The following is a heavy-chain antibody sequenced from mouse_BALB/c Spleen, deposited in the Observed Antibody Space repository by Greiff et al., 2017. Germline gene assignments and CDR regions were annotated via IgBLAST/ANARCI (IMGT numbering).Heavy chain of an antibody. CDR3: ARTRMTLYYFDY. V-gene: IGHV1-7*01. CDR2: INPSTGYT. D-gene: IGHD2-13*01. CDR1: GYTFTSYW. J-gene: IGHJ2*01. Sequence: VKLVESGAELAKPGASVKMSCKASGYTFTSYWMHWVKQRPGQGLEWIGYINPSTGYTEYNQKFKDKATLTADKSSSTAYMQLSSLTSEDSAVYYCARTRMTLYYFDYWGQGTTLTVSS.